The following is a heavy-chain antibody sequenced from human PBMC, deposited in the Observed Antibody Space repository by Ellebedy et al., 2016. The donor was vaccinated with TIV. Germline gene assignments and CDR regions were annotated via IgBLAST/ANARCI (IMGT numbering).Heavy chain of an antibody. Sequence: GESLKISCKASGYNLMSFWIGWVRQIPGKDLEWMGIIYPGDSDTRYSPSFQGQVTISADKSISTAYLQWSSLKASDTAMYYCARQAWDIVVVPAAMLDYWGQGTLVTVSS. CDR1: GYNLMSFW. D-gene: IGHD2-2*01. CDR2: IYPGDSDT. V-gene: IGHV5-51*01. J-gene: IGHJ4*02. CDR3: ARQAWDIVVVPAAMLDY.